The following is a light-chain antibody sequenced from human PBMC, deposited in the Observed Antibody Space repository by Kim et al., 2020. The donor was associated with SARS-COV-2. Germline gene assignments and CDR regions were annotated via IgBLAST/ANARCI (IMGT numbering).Light chain of an antibody. J-gene: IGKJ5*01. V-gene: IGKV2-24*01. CDR1: QNLVNKDGDTY. Sequence: DVVMTQTPLSSPVTLGQSASISCRSSQNLVNKDGDTYLSWLHQRPGQPPRLLIYMVSNRFSGVPDRFSGSGAGTDFTLTITGVEAEDVGIYYCMQATQFPITFGQGTRLEIK. CDR2: MVS. CDR3: MQATQFPIT.